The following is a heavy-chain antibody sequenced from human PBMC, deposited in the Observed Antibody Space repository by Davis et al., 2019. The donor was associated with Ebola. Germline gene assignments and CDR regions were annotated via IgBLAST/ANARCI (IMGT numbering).Heavy chain of an antibody. CDR1: GYTFTSYG. D-gene: IGHD2-15*01. Sequence: ASVKVSCKASGYTFTSYGISWVRQAPGQGLEWMGWISAYNGNTNYAQKLQGRVTMTTDTSTSTAYMELSSLRSEDTAVYYCAKAGGSSRGNTYYYYGMDVWGQGTTVTVSS. CDR2: ISAYNGNT. CDR3: AKAGGSSRGNTYYYYGMDV. V-gene: IGHV1-18*01. J-gene: IGHJ6*02.